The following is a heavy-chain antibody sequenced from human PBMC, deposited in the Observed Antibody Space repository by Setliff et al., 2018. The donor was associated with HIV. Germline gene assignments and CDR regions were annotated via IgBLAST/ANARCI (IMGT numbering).Heavy chain of an antibody. V-gene: IGHV4-61*01. D-gene: IGHD1-7*01. J-gene: IGHJ4*02. Sequence: ASETLSLTCTVPGGSISSGSYYWSWIRQPPGKGLEWIGYMYYSGSTSYNPSLKSRVTISVGTSRNQFSLKLRSVTAADTAVYYCATYNWNFIVGYWGQGTLVTVSS. CDR2: MYYSGST. CDR1: GGSISSGSYY. CDR3: ATYNWNFIVGY.